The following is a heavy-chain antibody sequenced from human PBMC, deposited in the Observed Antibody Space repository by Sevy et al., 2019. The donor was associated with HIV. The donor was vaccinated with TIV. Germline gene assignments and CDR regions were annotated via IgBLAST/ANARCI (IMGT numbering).Heavy chain of an antibody. CDR3: ARDGLNCSGGSCYSVLYYMDV. J-gene: IGHJ6*03. V-gene: IGHV1-69*06. D-gene: IGHD2-15*01. CDR2: IIPIFGTA. Sequence: ASVKVSCKASGGTFSSYAISWVRQAPGQGLEWMGGIIPIFGTANYAQKFQGRVTITADKFTSTAYMELSSLRSEDTAVYYCARDGLNCSGGSCYSVLYYMDVWGKGTTVTVSS. CDR1: GGTFSSYA.